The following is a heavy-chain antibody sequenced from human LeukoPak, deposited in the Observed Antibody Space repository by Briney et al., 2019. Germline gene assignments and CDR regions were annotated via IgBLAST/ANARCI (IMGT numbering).Heavy chain of an antibody. V-gene: IGHV4-59*01. CDR3: ARVGGIYDYVWGSYRHDPFDI. CDR2: MYYSGVT. J-gene: IGHJ3*02. D-gene: IGHD3-16*02. CDR1: GDSISGYY. Sequence: SETLSLTCTVPGDSISGYYWSWIRQPPGKGLEWIGYMYYSGVTNYNPSLKSRVTISVDTSKNQFSLKLYSVTAADTAVYYCARVGGIYDYVWGSYRHDPFDIWGQGTMVTVSS.